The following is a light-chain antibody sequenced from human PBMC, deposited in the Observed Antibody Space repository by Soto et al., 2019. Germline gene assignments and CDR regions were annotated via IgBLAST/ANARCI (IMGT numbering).Light chain of an antibody. Sequence: EIELTQSPGTLSLSPGERATLSCRASQSVSSSYLAWYQQKPGQAPRLLIYGASSRATGIPDRFSGSGSGTDFTLTISRLEPEDFAVYYCQQYGSSPLGTFGQGTKLEIK. CDR2: GAS. V-gene: IGKV3-20*01. J-gene: IGKJ2*02. CDR3: QQYGSSPLGT. CDR1: QSVSSSY.